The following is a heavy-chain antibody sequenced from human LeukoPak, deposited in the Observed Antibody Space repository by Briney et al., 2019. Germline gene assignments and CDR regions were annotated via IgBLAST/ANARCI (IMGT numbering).Heavy chain of an antibody. J-gene: IGHJ4*02. Sequence: SETLSLTCTVSGGSISSYYWSWIRQAPGKGLEWIGYIYTSGSTNYNPSLKSRVTISVDTSKNQFSLKLSSVTAADTAVYYCARQIAARVFDYWGQGTLVTVSS. CDR2: IYTSGST. CDR1: GGSISSYY. CDR3: ARQIAARVFDY. D-gene: IGHD6-6*01. V-gene: IGHV4-4*09.